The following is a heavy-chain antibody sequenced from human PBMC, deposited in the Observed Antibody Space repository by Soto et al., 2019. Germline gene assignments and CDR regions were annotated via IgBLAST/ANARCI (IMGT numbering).Heavy chain of an antibody. V-gene: IGHV5-51*01. J-gene: IGHJ3*02. CDR1: GYSFASYW. CDR2: IYPCDSDT. Sequence: GESLKISWKGSGYSFASYWIAGGRQMPGKLLEWMGIIYPCDSDTRYSPSFECQVTTSADKAITTSYLQWNSMKGTDTAMYYCATSAWGYYFGSTPPDAFDIWSKGTMVTVSS. CDR3: ATSAWGYYFGSTPPDAFDI. D-gene: IGHD3-10*01.